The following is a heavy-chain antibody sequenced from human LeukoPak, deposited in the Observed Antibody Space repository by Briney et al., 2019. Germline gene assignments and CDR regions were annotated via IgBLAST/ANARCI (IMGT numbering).Heavy chain of an antibody. CDR2: IYYSGST. J-gene: IGHJ3*02. CDR3: ARGASDIVVVPAPFDI. CDR1: GGSISSYY. Sequence: PSETLSLTCTVSGGSISSYYWSWIRQPPGKGLEWIGYIYYSGSTNYNPSLKSRVTISVDKSKNQFSLKLSSVTAADRAVYYCARGASDIVVVPAPFDIWGQGTMVTVSS. D-gene: IGHD2-2*01. V-gene: IGHV4-59*01.